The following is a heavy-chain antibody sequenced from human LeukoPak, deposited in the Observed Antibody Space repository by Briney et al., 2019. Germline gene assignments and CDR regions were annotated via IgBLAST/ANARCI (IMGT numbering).Heavy chain of an antibody. CDR3: TKDSDYMLDY. J-gene: IGHJ4*02. Sequence: PGGSLRLSCAASGFTFDGHAMHWVRQAPGKGLEWFSGISYNSGSIAYADSVKGRFTISRDNARNSLYLQMNSLRAEDTAFYYCTKDSDYMLDYWGQGTLVTVSS. V-gene: IGHV3-9*01. CDR1: GFTFDGHA. D-gene: IGHD4-11*01. CDR2: ISYNSGSI.